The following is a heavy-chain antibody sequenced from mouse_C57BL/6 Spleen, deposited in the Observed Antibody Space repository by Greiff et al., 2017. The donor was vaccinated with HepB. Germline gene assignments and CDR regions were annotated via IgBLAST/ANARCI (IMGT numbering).Heavy chain of an antibody. CDR3: AKGYGDYAMDY. Sequence: VQLQQSGPGLVQPSQSLSITCTVSGFSLPSYGVHLVRQSPGKGMEWLGVICRGGSTDYNAAFMSRLSITKDNSKSQVFFKMNSLQADDTAIYYCAKGYGDYAMDYWGQGTSVTVSS. D-gene: IGHD1-1*02. CDR1: GFSLPSYG. V-gene: IGHV2-5*01. J-gene: IGHJ4*01. CDR2: ICRGGST.